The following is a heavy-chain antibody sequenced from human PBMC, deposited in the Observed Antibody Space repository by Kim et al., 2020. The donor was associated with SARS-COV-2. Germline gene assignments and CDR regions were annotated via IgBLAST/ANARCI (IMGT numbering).Heavy chain of an antibody. D-gene: IGHD1-26*01. CDR3: ARLIEGSPADI. CDR1: GGSTSSSSHH. J-gene: IGHJ3*02. V-gene: IGHV4-39*01. Sequence: SETLSLTCTVSGGSTSSSSHHWGWIRQPPGKGLEWIGSIYYRGNTYYNPSLKSRVSISVDTSKNQFSLKLSSVTAADTAVYYCARLIEGSPADIWGQGTMVTVSS. CDR2: IYYRGNT.